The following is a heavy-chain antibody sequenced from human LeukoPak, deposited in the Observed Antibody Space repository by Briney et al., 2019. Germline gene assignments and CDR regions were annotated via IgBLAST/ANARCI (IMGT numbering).Heavy chain of an antibody. V-gene: IGHV3-74*01. CDR1: GFTFSKYW. CDR2: INTDGTVT. D-gene: IGHD6-19*01. Sequence: GGSLRLSRPASGFTFSKYWMLWVRQAPGKELESVSRINTDGTVTTYADSVKGRITVSRDNADNTMFLQMNSVRDEDTAVYYCATKQWLAPPPDSWGQGTPVTVSS. CDR3: ATKQWLAPPPDS. J-gene: IGHJ4*02.